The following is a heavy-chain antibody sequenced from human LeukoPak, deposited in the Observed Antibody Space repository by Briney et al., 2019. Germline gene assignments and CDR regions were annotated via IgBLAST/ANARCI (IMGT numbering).Heavy chain of an antibody. Sequence: PGGSLRLSCAASGFTFSSYWMHWVRQAPGKGLVWVSRISSDGSTTGYADSVKGRFTISRDNAKNTLYLQVNSLRVEDTAGYYCARDMGATPDYWGQGTLVTVSS. CDR1: GFTFSSYW. CDR3: ARDMGATPDY. J-gene: IGHJ4*02. D-gene: IGHD1-26*01. CDR2: ISSDGSTT. V-gene: IGHV3-74*01.